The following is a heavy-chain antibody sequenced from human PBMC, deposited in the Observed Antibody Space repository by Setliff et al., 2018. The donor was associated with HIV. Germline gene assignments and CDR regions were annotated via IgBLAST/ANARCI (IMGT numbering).Heavy chain of an antibody. Sequence: SETLSLTCTVSNGSISSGTFYWNWIRQPAGKGLEWIGRINTSGSTNYNPSLKSRVTLSVDTSKNQFSLHLSSVTAADTAVYSCARSPVGTPEYYFDSLGQGALVTVSS. V-gene: IGHV4-61*02. CDR3: ARSPVGTPEYYFDS. CDR1: NGSISSGTFY. CDR2: INTSGST. D-gene: IGHD1-26*01. J-gene: IGHJ4*02.